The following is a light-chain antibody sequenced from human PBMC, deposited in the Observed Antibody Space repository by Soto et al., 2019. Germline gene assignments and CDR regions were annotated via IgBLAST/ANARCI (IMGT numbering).Light chain of an antibody. CDR1: QPISRN. CDR3: QQYNTWPRK. J-gene: IGKJ1*01. Sequence: EIVMTQSPATLSVSPGQGASLSCRASQPISRNLAWYQQKPGQAPRLLIYGASTRATDIPGRFSGGGSGTEFTLTISSLQSEDFAIYFCQQYNTWPRKFGQGTKV. CDR2: GAS. V-gene: IGKV3-15*01.